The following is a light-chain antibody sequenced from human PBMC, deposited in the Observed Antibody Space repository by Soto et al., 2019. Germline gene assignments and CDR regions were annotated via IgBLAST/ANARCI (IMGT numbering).Light chain of an antibody. CDR2: GAF. CDR3: QQRNIWPPVT. CDR1: PSVSNF. J-gene: IGKJ5*01. V-gene: IGKV3-11*01. Sequence: EILITKSPSTVSLSPLERSTLSFISSPSVSNFVAWYQQKPGQAPRLLIYGAFNRATGIPARFSGSGSGTDFTLTISSLEPEDSAVYYCQQRNIWPPVTFGHGTRLEIK.